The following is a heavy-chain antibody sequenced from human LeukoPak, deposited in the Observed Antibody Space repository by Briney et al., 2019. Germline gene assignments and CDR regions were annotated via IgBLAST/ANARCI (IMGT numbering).Heavy chain of an antibody. D-gene: IGHD2-2*01. J-gene: IGHJ5*02. V-gene: IGHV4-59*01. CDR2: VYNSGST. CDR3: ARGPCSSANCYWSLDH. Sequence: SETLSLTCTVSGGSMSNYYWGWIRQPPGKGLEWIGYVYNSGSTNYSPSHKSRVTISVDTSKNQFSLNLNSVTAADTAVYYCARGPCSSANCYWSLDHWGQGTLVTVSS. CDR1: GGSMSNYY.